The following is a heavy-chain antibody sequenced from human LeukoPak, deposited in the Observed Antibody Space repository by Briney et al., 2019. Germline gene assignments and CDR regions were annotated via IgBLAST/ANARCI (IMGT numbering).Heavy chain of an antibody. CDR3: HYGDYDAFDI. Sequence: GGSLRLSCAASGFTFSSYAMSWVRQAPGKGLEWVSYISSSGSTIYYADSVKGRFTISRDNAKNSLYLQMNSLRAEDTAVYYCHYGDYDAFDIWGQGTMVTVSS. V-gene: IGHV3-48*03. D-gene: IGHD4-17*01. J-gene: IGHJ3*02. CDR2: ISSSGSTI. CDR1: GFTFSSYA.